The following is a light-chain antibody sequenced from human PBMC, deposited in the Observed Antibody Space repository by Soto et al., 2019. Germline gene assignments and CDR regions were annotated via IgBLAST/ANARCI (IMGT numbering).Light chain of an antibody. CDR3: QQRPNWPLT. Sequence: EIVLTQSPATLSLSPGERATLSCRASQSISSHLAWYQQKPGQAPRLLIYDASNRATGIPARFSGSGSGTDFTLTINSLEPEDFAVSYCQQRPNWPLTFGGGTKVEIK. CDR2: DAS. V-gene: IGKV3-11*01. CDR1: QSISSH. J-gene: IGKJ4*01.